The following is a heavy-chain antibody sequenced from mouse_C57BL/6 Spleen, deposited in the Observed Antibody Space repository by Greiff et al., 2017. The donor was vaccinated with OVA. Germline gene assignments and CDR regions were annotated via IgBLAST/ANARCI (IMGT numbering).Heavy chain of an antibody. J-gene: IGHJ2*01. CDR1: GYAFTNYL. CDR2: INPGSGGT. D-gene: IGHD2-2*01. Sequence: QVQLQQSGAELVRPGTSVKVSCKASGYAFTNYLIEWVKQRPGQGLEWIGVINPGSGGTNYNEKFKGKATLTADKSSSTAYMQLSSLTSEDSAVYFCAREEGGYDYWGQGTTLTVSS. V-gene: IGHV1-54*01. CDR3: AREEGGYDY.